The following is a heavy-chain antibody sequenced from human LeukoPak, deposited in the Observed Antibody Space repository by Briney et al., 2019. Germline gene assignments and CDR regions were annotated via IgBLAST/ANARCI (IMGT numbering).Heavy chain of an antibody. V-gene: IGHV3-53*01. Sequence: GGSLRLSCLGSGFTVSSNSMSWVRQAPGKGLEWVSFIYSDNTHYSDSVKGRFTISRDNSKNTLYLQMNSLRAEDTAVYYCARRAGAYSHPYDYWGQGTLVTVSS. CDR1: GFTVSSNS. CDR2: IYSDNT. J-gene: IGHJ4*02. D-gene: IGHD4/OR15-4a*01. CDR3: ARRAGAYSHPYDY.